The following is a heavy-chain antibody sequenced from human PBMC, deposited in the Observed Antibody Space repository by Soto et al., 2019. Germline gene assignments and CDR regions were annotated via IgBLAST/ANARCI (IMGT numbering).Heavy chain of an antibody. D-gene: IGHD6-19*01. CDR1: GGSFSGYY. CDR2: INHSGST. J-gene: IGHJ4*02. CDR3: ARGSDSSGFNYFDY. Sequence: SETLSLTCAVYGGSFSGYYWSWTRQPPGKGLEWIGEINHSGSTNYNPSLKSRVTISVDTSKNQFSLKLSSVTAADTAVYYCARGSDSSGFNYFDYWGQGTLVTVSS. V-gene: IGHV4-34*01.